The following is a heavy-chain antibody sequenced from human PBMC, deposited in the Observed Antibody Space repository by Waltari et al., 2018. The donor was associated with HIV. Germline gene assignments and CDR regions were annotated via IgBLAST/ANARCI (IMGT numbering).Heavy chain of an antibody. V-gene: IGHV3-15*05. D-gene: IGHD2-15*01. CDR2: VKSKTDGGTI. Sequence: EVQLVESGGGVVKPGGSLKLSCVASGFTFNTGWMSWVRQVPGRGLEWIGRVKSKTDGGTIDYSAPVKGRFTISRDESESILYLQMNSLKTEDTGIYFCSTFLLVAGWFAAWGPGTLVTVSS. CDR3: STFLLVAGWFAA. CDR1: GFTFNTGW. J-gene: IGHJ5*02.